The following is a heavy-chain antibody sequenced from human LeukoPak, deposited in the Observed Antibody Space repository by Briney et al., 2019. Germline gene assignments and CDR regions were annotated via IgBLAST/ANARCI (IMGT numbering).Heavy chain of an antibody. V-gene: IGHV4-59*01. D-gene: IGHD3-22*01. CDR3: ARAPYDSSGFDY. Sequence: SETLSLTCTVSGGSISSYYWSWIRQPPGKGLEWIGYIYYSGSTNYNPSLKSRVTISVDTSKNQFSLKLSSVTAADTAVYYCARAPYDSSGFDYWGQGTLVTVSS. CDR2: IYYSGST. CDR1: GGSISSYY. J-gene: IGHJ4*02.